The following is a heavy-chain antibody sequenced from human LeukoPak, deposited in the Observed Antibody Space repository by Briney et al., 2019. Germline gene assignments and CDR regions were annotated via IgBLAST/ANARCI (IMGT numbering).Heavy chain of an antibody. CDR3: ARARENRQWLTT. J-gene: IGHJ4*02. CDR2: INPNSGGT. V-gene: IGHV1-2*02. Sequence: SVKVSCKASGYTFTGYYMHWVRQAPGQGLEWMGWINPNSGGTNYAQKFRGRVTMTRDTSISTAYMELSRLRSDDTAVYYCARARENRQWLTTWGQGTLVTVSS. CDR1: GYTFTGYY. D-gene: IGHD6-19*01.